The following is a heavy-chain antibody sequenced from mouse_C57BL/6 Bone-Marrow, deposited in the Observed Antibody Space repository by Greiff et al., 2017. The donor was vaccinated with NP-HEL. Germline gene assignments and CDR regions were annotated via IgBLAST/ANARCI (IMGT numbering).Heavy chain of an antibody. CDR3: AREGGYSNYGDCNWYFDV. CDR1: GFTFSDYY. Sequence: EVMLVESEGGLVQPGSSMKLSCTASGFTFSDYYMAWVRQVPEKGLEWVANINYDGSSTYYLDSLKSRFIISRDNAKNILYLQMSSLKSEDTATYYCAREGGYSNYGDCNWYFDVWGTGTTVTVSS. J-gene: IGHJ1*03. D-gene: IGHD2-5*01. CDR2: INYDGSST. V-gene: IGHV5-16*01.